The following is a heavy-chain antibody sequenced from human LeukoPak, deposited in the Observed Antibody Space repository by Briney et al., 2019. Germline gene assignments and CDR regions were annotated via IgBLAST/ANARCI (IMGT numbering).Heavy chain of an antibody. V-gene: IGHV4-34*01. Sequence: PSENLSLTCAVYGGSISGYYWSWIRQPPGKGLEWIGEINHSGSTNYNPSLKSRVTMSVDTSKNQFSLKLSSVTAADTAVYYCARGWTTVTTWGQGTLVTVSS. D-gene: IGHD4-17*01. CDR3: ARGWTTVTT. CDR1: GGSISGYY. J-gene: IGHJ4*02. CDR2: INHSGST.